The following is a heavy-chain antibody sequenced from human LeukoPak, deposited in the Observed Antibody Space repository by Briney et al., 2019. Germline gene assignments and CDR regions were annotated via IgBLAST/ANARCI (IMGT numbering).Heavy chain of an antibody. V-gene: IGHV4-61*02. CDR3: ARGRAHDSSGIPLDY. D-gene: IGHD3-22*01. CDR1: GGSISSGSYY. Sequence: SQTLSLTCTVSGGSISSGSYYWSWIRQPAGKGLEWIGRIYTSGSTNYNPSLKSRVTISVDTSKNQFSLKLSSVTAADTAVSYCARGRAHDSSGIPLDYWGQGTLVTVSS. J-gene: IGHJ4*02. CDR2: IYTSGST.